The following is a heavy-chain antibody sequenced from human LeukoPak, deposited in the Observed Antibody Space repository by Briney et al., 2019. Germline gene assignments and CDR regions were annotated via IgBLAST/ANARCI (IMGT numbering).Heavy chain of an antibody. CDR3: ARDPFDL. Sequence: GGSLNLSCEASGFPLSNYWLPWFRRAPGKGLEWVATIKQGGSDKFYVDSVKGRFTISGDNAKNSLFLEMNSLRVEDTAVYYCARDPFDLWGQGTRVTVSS. V-gene: IGHV3-7*01. CDR2: IKQGGSDK. J-gene: IGHJ5*02. CDR1: GFPLSNYW.